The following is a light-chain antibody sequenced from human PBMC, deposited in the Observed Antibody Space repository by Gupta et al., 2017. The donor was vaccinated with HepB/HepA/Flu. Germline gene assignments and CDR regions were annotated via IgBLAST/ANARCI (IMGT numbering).Light chain of an antibody. V-gene: IGKV2-28*01. CDR2: LGS. CDR3: RQALQTPFT. CDR1: QSLLHSNGYIY. Sequence: DIGLTQAPLSLSFTPGEPASISCRSSQSLLHSNGYIYLHWYLHKPGQSPQFLIYLGSNRASGVPDRLSGSGAGTDVILKIIRVEADDVVVYYCRQALQTPFTFGPGTKVDIK. J-gene: IGKJ3*01.